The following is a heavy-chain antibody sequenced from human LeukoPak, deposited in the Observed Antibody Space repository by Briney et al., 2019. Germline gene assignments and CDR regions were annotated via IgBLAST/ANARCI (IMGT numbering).Heavy chain of an antibody. Sequence: GGSLRLSCTASGFTFSNYWMHWVRQAPGKGLEWVSYISSSSSTIYYADSVKGRFTISRDNAKNSLYLQMNSLRAEDMAVYYCARGMVVAATRNDYWGQGTLVTVSS. CDR3: ARGMVVAATRNDY. D-gene: IGHD2-15*01. J-gene: IGHJ4*02. V-gene: IGHV3-48*01. CDR2: ISSSSSTI. CDR1: GFTFSNYW.